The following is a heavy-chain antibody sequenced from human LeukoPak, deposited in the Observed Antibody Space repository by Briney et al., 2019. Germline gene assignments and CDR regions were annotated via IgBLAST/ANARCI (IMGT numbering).Heavy chain of an antibody. CDR2: IYYGGST. V-gene: IGHV4-59*01. CDR1: GGYISSYY. Sequence: PSETLPHLRTVSGGYISSYYWSWIRQPPGKGLEWMGYIYYGGSTNYNPSLKSRVTISVDTSKNQFSLKLSSVTAADTAVYYCARERRDGYKRAVDYWGQGTLVTASS. J-gene: IGHJ4*02. D-gene: IGHD5-24*01. CDR3: ARERRDGYKRAVDY.